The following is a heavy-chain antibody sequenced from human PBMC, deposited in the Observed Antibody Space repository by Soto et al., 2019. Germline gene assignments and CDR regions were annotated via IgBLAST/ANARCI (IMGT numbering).Heavy chain of an antibody. CDR3: GKILVGATGHTDADS. V-gene: IGHV4-39*01. D-gene: IGHD2-15*01. Sequence: LTCIVSGGSVYSNGHYWGWIRQPPGKGLEWIGSIDNNGVTNYNSSLKSRVTISRDTSKNQFSLRLTSVTAADTAVYYCGKILVGATGHTDADSWGPGTLVTVSS. CDR2: IDNNGVT. J-gene: IGHJ4*02. CDR1: GGSVYSNGHY.